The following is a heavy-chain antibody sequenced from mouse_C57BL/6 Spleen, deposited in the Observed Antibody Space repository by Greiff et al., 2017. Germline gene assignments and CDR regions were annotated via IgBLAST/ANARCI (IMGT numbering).Heavy chain of an antibody. D-gene: IGHD1-1*01. CDR1: GFTFSDYG. Sequence: EVKLMESGGGLVKPGGSLKLSCAASGFTFSDYGMNWVRQAPEKGLEWVAYISSGSSTIYYADTVKGRFTISRDNAKNTLFLQMTSLRSEDTAMYYCARGSGSSELGWYFDVWGTGTTVTVSS. V-gene: IGHV5-17*01. CDR2: ISSGSSTI. CDR3: ARGSGSSELGWYFDV. J-gene: IGHJ1*03.